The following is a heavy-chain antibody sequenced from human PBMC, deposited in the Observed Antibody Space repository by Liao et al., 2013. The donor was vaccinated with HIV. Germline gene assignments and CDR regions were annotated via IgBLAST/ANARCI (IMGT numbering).Heavy chain of an antibody. J-gene: IGHJ6*03. CDR1: GGSISSYY. Sequence: QVQLQESGPGLVKPSETLSLTCTVSGGSISSYYWSWIRQPAGKGLEWIGRIYTSGSTNYNPSLKSRVTMSVDTSKNQFSLKLSSVTAADTAVYYCARVRDSGSYYYYYMDVWGKGTDGHRLL. CDR2: IYTSGST. D-gene: IGHD1-26*01. CDR3: ARVRDSGSYYYYYMDV. V-gene: IGHV4-4*07.